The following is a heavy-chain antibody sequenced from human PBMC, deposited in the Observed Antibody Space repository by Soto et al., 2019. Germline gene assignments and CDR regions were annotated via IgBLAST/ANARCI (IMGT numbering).Heavy chain of an antibody. CDR1: GFTFSSYG. V-gene: IGHV3-30*18. CDR2: ISYDGSNK. D-gene: IGHD3-22*01. CDR3: AKDRPPLYYYDSSGAPYFDY. J-gene: IGHJ4*02. Sequence: PGGSLRLSCAASGFTFSSYGMHWVRQAPGKGLEWVAVISYDGSNKYYADSVKGRFTISRDNSKNTLYLQMNSLRAEDTAVYYCAKDRPPLYYYDSSGAPYFDYWGQGTLVTVSS.